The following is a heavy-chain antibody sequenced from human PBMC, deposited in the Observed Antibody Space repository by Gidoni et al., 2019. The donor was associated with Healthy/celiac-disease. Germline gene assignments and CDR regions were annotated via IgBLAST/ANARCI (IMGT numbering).Heavy chain of an antibody. Sequence: QVQLVESGGGVVQPGRSLRLSCAASGFTFSSYGMHWVRQAPGKGLEWVAVISYDGSNKYYADSVKGRFTISRDNSKNTLYLQMNSLRAEDTAVYYCAKDGRHDYGDLADYWGQGTLVTVSS. D-gene: IGHD4-17*01. CDR2: ISYDGSNK. CDR1: GFTFSSYG. J-gene: IGHJ4*02. V-gene: IGHV3-30*18. CDR3: AKDGRHDYGDLADY.